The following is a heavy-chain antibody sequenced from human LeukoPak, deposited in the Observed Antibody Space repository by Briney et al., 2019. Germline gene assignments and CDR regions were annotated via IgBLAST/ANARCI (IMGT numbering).Heavy chain of an antibody. CDR2: INPNSGGT. CDR3: ARDLRPSYYGSGSNSYDY. D-gene: IGHD3-10*01. V-gene: IGHV1-2*06. J-gene: IGHJ4*02. Sequence: ASVKVSCKASGYTFTGYYMHWVRQAPGQGLEWMGRINPNSGGTNYAQKFQGRVTMTRDTSINTAYMELSRLRSDDTAAYYCARDLRPSYYGSGSNSYDYWGQGTLVTVSS. CDR1: GYTFTGYY.